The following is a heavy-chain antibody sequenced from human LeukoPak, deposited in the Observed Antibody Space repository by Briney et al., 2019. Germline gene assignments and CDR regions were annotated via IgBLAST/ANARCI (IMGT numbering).Heavy chain of an antibody. J-gene: IGHJ6*03. CDR1: GYTFTSYD. Sequence: ASVKVSCKASGYTFTSYDINWVRQATGQGLEWMGWMNPNSGNTGYAQKFQGRVTITRNTPLSTAYMELSSLRSEDTAVYYWARGPYSNYAGYYCYMDVWGKGTTVTVSS. D-gene: IGHD4-11*01. CDR3: ARGPYSNYAGYYCYMDV. CDR2: MNPNSGNT. V-gene: IGHV1-8*03.